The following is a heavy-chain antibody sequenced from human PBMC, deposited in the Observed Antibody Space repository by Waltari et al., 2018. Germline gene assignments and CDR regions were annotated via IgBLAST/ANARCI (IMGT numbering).Heavy chain of an antibody. CDR2: ISYDGSKK. V-gene: IGHV3-30*07. CDR3: ARAVGSSGPFDY. Sequence: QAQPVESGGGAVQPGRSLRPSCAASGLSLHSLALHWVRQAPGKGPEWLAVISYDGSKKFYAESVKGRFTISRDNAKNTLYVQMNSLRAEDTAVYYCARAVGSSGPFDYWGRGTLVTVSS. J-gene: IGHJ4*02. CDR1: GLSLHSLA. D-gene: IGHD6-6*01.